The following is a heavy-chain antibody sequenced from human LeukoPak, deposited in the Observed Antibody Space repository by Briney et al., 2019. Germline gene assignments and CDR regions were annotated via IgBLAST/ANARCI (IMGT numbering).Heavy chain of an antibody. J-gene: IGHJ4*02. CDR1: GGSISNYH. CDR2: IYYSGST. D-gene: IGHD6-19*01. Sequence: SETLSLTCTVSGGSISNYHWSWIRQTPGKGLDWIGYIYYSGSTNYNPSLKSRVTISLDTSKNQFSLRLSSVTAADTAVYYCARQGYSSGWFDFWGQGTLVTVSS. CDR3: ARQGYSSGWFDF. V-gene: IGHV4-59*08.